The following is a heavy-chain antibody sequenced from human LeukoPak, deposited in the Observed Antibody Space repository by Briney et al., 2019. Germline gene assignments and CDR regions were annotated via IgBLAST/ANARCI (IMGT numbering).Heavy chain of an antibody. Sequence: SETLSLTCTVSGGSISSYYWSWIRQPPGKGLEWIGYIYYSGSTNYNPSLKSRVTISVKTSKNQFSLKLSSVTAADTAVYYCARRVMVRGVIIVVYFDYWGQGTLVTVSS. CDR1: GGSISSYY. J-gene: IGHJ4*02. CDR2: IYYSGST. D-gene: IGHD3-10*01. V-gene: IGHV4-59*12. CDR3: ARRVMVRGVIIVVYFDY.